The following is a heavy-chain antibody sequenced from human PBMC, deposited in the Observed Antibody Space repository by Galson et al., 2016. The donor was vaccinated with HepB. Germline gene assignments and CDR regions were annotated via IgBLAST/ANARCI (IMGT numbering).Heavy chain of an antibody. J-gene: IGHJ4*02. V-gene: IGHV3-30*18. CDR3: AKDPARLLEAGRLDS. Sequence: SLRLSCAASGFTFSDYYMHWVRQAPGKGLDWVAALSHNGNYKYYAAAVKGRFTISRDNSKTTVYLQMNSLRAEDTAVYYCAKDPARLLEAGRLDSWGQGTLVTVSS. D-gene: IGHD6-19*01. CDR2: LSHNGNYK. CDR1: GFTFSDYY.